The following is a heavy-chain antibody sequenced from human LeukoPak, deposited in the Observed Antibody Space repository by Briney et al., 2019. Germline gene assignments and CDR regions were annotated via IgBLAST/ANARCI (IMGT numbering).Heavy chain of an antibody. CDR3: ARDRAIHLFDY. CDR2: ITSRSSYI. CDR1: GFTFSSYS. Sequence: GGSLRLSCAASGFTFSSYSMNWIRQAPGKGLEWVSSITSRSSYIYYADSLKGRFTISRDNAKNSLYLQMNSLRAEDTAVYYCARDRAIHLFDYWGQGTLVTLSS. J-gene: IGHJ4*02. V-gene: IGHV3-21*01. D-gene: IGHD2-2*02.